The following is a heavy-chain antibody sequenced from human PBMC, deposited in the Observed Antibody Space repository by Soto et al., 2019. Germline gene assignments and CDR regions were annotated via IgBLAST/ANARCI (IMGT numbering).Heavy chain of an antibody. V-gene: IGHV4-61*08. J-gene: IGHJ4*02. CDR1: GDSVGSGAFY. Sequence: PSETLSLTCTVSGDSVGSGAFYWSWIRQPPGKGLEWIGYIYYTGRTTYNPSLKSRVTISIDPSKNQFALNVTSVTAADTAIYYCARDSTDFVIDYWGQGAAVTV. CDR3: ARDSTDFVIDY. D-gene: IGHD2-2*01. CDR2: IYYTGRT.